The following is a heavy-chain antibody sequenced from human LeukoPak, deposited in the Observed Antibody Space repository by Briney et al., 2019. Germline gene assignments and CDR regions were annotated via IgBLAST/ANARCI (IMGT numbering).Heavy chain of an antibody. D-gene: IGHD6-13*01. Sequence: SETLSLTCTVSGGSISSYYWSWIRQPAGKGLEWIGRIYTSGSTNYNPSLKSRVTMSVDTSKNQFSLKLSSVTAADTAVYYCARGGDAAAGNPYYYYGMDVWGQGTTVIVSS. V-gene: IGHV4-4*07. CDR3: ARGGDAAAGNPYYYYGMDV. CDR2: IYTSGST. J-gene: IGHJ6*02. CDR1: GGSISSYY.